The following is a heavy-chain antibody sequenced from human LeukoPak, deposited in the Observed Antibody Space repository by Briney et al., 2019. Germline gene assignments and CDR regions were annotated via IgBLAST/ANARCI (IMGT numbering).Heavy chain of an antibody. J-gene: IGHJ3*02. D-gene: IGHD5-12*01. CDR3: ARHSRSGSGGYENAFDI. V-gene: IGHV4-59*08. CDR1: RGSISNYY. CDR2: FSYSGST. Sequence: SETLSLTCTVSRGSISNYYWGWIRQPPGKGLEWIGFFSYSGSTYYTPSLKSRVTISVDTSKNQFSLKLSSVTAADTAIYFCARHSRSGSGGYENAFDIWGQGTMVTVSS.